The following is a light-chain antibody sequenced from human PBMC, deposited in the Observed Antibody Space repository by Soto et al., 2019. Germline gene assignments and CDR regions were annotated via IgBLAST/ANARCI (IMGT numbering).Light chain of an antibody. Sequence: DIQMTQSPSTLSASVGDRVTITCRASQGITNHLAWYQQKPGEVPKLLIYAASTLHSGVTSRFSGGGSGTDFTLTISGLQPEDVATYYCQKYNIVPPGLTFGGGTKVELK. V-gene: IGKV1-27*01. CDR2: AAS. J-gene: IGKJ4*01. CDR1: QGITNH. CDR3: QKYNIVPPGLT.